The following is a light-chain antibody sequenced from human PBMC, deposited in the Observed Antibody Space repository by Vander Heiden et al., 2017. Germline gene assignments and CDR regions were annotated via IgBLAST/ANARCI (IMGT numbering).Light chain of an antibody. CDR1: KLGDKY. CDR2: QDS. CDR3: QAWDSSTYV. Sequence: SYELTQPPSVSVSPGQTASITCYGYKLGDKYACWYQQKPGQSPVLVIYQDSKRPSGIPERFSGSNSGNTATLTISGTQAMDEADYYCQAWDSSTYVFRTGTKVTVL. J-gene: IGLJ1*01. V-gene: IGLV3-1*01.